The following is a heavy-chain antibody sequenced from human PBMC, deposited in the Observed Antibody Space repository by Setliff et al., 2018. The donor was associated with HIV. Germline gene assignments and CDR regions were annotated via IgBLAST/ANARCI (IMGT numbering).Heavy chain of an antibody. V-gene: IGHV3-48*01. CDR1: GFTFSSYA. Sequence: GESLKISCAASGFTFSSYAMSWVRQAPGKGLEWVSYISSTSSTIYYANSVKGRFTISRDDAKNSLYLQMNSLRAEDTAVYYCAKDRGSGYYSPSDYWGQGTLVTVSS. CDR3: AKDRGSGYYSPSDY. D-gene: IGHD3-22*01. CDR2: ISSTSSTI. J-gene: IGHJ4*02.